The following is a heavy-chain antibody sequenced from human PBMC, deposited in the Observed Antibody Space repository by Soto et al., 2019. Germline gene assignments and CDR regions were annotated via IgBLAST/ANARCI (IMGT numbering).Heavy chain of an antibody. D-gene: IGHD2-15*01. J-gene: IGHJ4*02. CDR3: ARDPHCSGGSCYPSFDY. V-gene: IGHV3-48*02. CDR2: ISSSSSTI. Sequence: GGSLRLSCAASGFTFSSYSMNWVRQAPGKGLEWVSYISSSSSTIYYADSVKGRFTISRDNAKNSLYLQMNSLRDEDTAVYYCARDPHCSGGSCYPSFDYWGQGTLVTVSS. CDR1: GFTFSSYS.